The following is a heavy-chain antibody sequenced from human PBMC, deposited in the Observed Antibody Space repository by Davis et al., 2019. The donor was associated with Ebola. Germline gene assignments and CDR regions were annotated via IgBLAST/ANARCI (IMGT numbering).Heavy chain of an antibody. CDR2: ISDSGADT. D-gene: IGHD6-13*01. Sequence: GSLRLSCAASGFTFSSFAMSWVRRSPGKGLEWVSVISDSGADTDYADSVKGRFTISRDNSKNTLYLQMSSLRADDTAVYYCSKAKGGSSWSRHYYGMDVWGKGTTVTVSS. V-gene: IGHV3-23*01. CDR3: SKAKGGSSWSRHYYGMDV. J-gene: IGHJ6*04. CDR1: GFTFSSFA.